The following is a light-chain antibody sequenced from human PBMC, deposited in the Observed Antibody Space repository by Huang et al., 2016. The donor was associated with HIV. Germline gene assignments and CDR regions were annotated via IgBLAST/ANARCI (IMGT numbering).Light chain of an antibody. Sequence: IVLTQSPGTVSLSPGERATLSCRASQSVNTYLAWYQQKPGQGPRLVIFGASNRDAGIPDRLSGSGSETDFTLTISRLEPDDFALYYCQQYGSSSWTFGQGTRVE. CDR2: GAS. J-gene: IGKJ1*01. CDR1: QSVNTY. CDR3: QQYGSSSWT. V-gene: IGKV3-20*01.